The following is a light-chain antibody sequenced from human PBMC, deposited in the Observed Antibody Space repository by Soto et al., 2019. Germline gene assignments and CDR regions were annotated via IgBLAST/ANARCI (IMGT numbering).Light chain of an antibody. CDR2: KVS. CDR3: MQGTHWLS. Sequence: DVVMTQSPLSLSVTLGQPASISCSSSQSLVYSDGNTYLNWFQQRPGQSPRRLIYKVSNRDSGVPDKFSGSGSGTDFTLKISXXXXXXXXVYYCMQGTHWLSFGQGTKLEIK. CDR1: QSLVYSDGNTY. V-gene: IGKV2-30*01. J-gene: IGKJ2*01.